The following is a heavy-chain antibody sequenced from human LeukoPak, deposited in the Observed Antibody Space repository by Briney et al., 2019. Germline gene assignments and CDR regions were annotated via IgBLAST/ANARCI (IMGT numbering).Heavy chain of an antibody. CDR3: ARVYYDYVWGSYRPTFDY. CDR2: ITGDGSST. Sequence: GGSLRLSCAASGFTFTGYWMHWVRQPPGKGLVWVSRITGDGSSTTYADSVKGRFTISRDNAKNTLYLQMISLRAEDTAVYYCARVYYDYVWGSYRPTFDYWGQGTLVTVSS. CDR1: GFTFTGYW. J-gene: IGHJ4*02. D-gene: IGHD3-16*02. V-gene: IGHV3-74*01.